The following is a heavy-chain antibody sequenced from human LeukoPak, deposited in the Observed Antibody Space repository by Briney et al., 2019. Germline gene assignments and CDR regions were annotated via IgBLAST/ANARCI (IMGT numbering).Heavy chain of an antibody. CDR3: ARDHESGSYYVY. V-gene: IGHV1-69*04. J-gene: IGHJ4*02. CDR1: GGTFSSYA. Sequence: SVKVSCKASGGTFSSYAISWVRQAPGQGLEWMGRIIPILGIANYAQKFQGRVTITADKSTSTAYMELSSLRSEDTAVYYCARDHESGSYYVYWGQGTLVTVSS. D-gene: IGHD1-26*01. CDR2: IIPILGIA.